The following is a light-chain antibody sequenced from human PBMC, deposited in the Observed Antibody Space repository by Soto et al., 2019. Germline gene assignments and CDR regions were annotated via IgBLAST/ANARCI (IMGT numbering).Light chain of an antibody. CDR3: QQYGSSPLT. Sequence: EIVLTQSPGTLSLSPGEGATLSCRASESVSSNYLAWYQQKPGQPPRLLIYGASSRATGIPDRFSGSGSGTDFTLIISRLEPEDFAVFYCQQYGSSPLTFGPVIKVDIK. CDR1: ESVSSNY. V-gene: IGKV3-20*01. CDR2: GAS. J-gene: IGKJ3*01.